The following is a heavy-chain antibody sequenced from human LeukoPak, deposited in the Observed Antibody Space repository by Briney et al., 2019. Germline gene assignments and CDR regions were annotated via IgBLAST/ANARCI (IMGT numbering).Heavy chain of an antibody. CDR1: GFTFSSYE. D-gene: IGHD5-12*01. CDR2: ISSSGSTI. V-gene: IGHV3-48*03. J-gene: IGHJ6*03. Sequence: GGSLRLSCAASGFTFSSYEMNWLRQAPGKGLEWVSYISSSGSTIYYADSVKGRFTISRDNSKNTLYLQMKSLRAADTAVYSCAKGGGYEAQYYYYYLDVWGQGTMVTVSS. CDR3: AKGGGYEAQYYYYYLDV.